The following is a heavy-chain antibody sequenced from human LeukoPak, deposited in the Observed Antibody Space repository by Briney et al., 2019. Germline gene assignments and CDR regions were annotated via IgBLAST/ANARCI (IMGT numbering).Heavy chain of an antibody. J-gene: IGHJ4*02. V-gene: IGHV7-4-1*02. CDR1: GYTFTNYP. CDR3: ARQSEVRGTWGVGLDY. Sequence: GASVKVSCKASGYTFTNYPMNWVRQAPGQGLEWMGWLNINTGDPTYAQDFTGRFVFSLDTSVSTAYLQINSLKAEDTAVYFCARQSEVRGTWGVGLDYWGQGTLVTVSS. CDR2: LNINTGDP. D-gene: IGHD3-10*01.